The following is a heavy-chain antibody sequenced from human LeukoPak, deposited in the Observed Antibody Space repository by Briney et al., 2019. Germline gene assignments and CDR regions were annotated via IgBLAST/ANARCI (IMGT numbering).Heavy chain of an antibody. CDR1: GASISADY. CDR2: VSYTDDVSG. V-gene: IGHV4-59*01. D-gene: IGHD5-24*01. J-gene: IGHJ4*02. Sequence: SETLSLTCTVSGASISADYWGWIRQPPGKGLEWIGYVSYTDDVSGSYNPSLKSRVTMSVDTSKNQFSLRLSSVTAAVTALYYCARAGPRRDGYNFDYWGQGTLVTVSS. CDR3: ARAGPRRDGYNFDY.